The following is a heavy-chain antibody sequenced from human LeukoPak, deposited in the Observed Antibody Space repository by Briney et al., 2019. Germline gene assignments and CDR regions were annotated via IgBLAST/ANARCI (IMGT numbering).Heavy chain of an antibody. D-gene: IGHD6-13*01. V-gene: IGHV3-30*04. CDR3: ARDNIAAAGYYYYGMDV. J-gene: IGHJ6*02. CDR2: ISYDGSNK. CDR1: GFTFSSYA. Sequence: GRSLRLSCAASGFTFSSYAMHWVRQAPGKGLEWVAVISYDGSNKYYADSVKGRFTISRDNSKNTLYLQMNSLRAEDTAVYYCARDNIAAAGYYYYGMDVWGQGTTVTVSS.